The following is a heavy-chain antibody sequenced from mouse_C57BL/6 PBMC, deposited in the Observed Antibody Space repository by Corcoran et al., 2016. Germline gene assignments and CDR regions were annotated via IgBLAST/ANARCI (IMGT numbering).Heavy chain of an antibody. Sequence: QVQLKQSGAVLVKPGPSVKISCKASGYTFTDYYINWVKQRPGQGLEWIGWIYPGSGNTKYNEKFKGKATLTVDTSSSTAYMQLSSLTSEDSAVYFCARQQIYYGNPYAMDYWGQGTSVTVSS. V-gene: IGHV1-84*01. CDR3: ARQQIYYGNPYAMDY. J-gene: IGHJ4*01. D-gene: IGHD2-1*01. CDR2: IYPGSGNT. CDR1: GYTFTDYY.